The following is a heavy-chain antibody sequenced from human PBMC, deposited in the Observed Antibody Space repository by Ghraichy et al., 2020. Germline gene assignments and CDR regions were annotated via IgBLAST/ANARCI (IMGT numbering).Heavy chain of an antibody. D-gene: IGHD3-9*01. J-gene: IGHJ6*03. CDR3: ARRVTRYYYMDV. CDR2: INHSGST. CDR1: GGSFNGDY. V-gene: IGHV4-34*01. Sequence: SKTLSLTCAVYGGSFNGDYWSWIRQPPGKGLEWIGEINHSGSTNYNPSLKSRVTISVDTSKKQLSLKVSSVTAADTAVYYCARRVTRYYYMDVWGKGTTVTVSS.